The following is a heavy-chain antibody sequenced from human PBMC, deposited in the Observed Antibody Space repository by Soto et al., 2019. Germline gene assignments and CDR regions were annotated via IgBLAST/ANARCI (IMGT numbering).Heavy chain of an antibody. V-gene: IGHV3-23*01. CDR2: INGSGGST. J-gene: IGHJ5*02. D-gene: IGHD3-3*01. Sequence: GGSLRLCCAASGFTFSSYAMSLVRQAPGKGLEGVAAINGSGGSTYYADAGKGRVTISRDNSKNTLYLQMNSLRAEDTAVYYCAKGEGFLDATKMPPTPESDTRGPATLVPVS. CDR3: AKGEGFLDATKMPPTPESDT. CDR1: GFTFSSYA.